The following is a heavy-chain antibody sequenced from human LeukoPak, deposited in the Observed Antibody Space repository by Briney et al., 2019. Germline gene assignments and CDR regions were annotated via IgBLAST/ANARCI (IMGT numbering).Heavy chain of an antibody. J-gene: IGHJ4*02. CDR1: AYTFTVYY. CDR2: INPNSCGT. Sequence: ASVKVSFKASAYTFTVYYMNSMRQAPGQGIEWMGWINPNSCGTNYAEKFLGRVTMTRETSIRTGYMALSRLRSDHTAVYDCGRDRIAARKEVTAISFWGQGTLVTVSS. CDR3: GRDRIAARKEVTAISF. V-gene: IGHV1-2*02. D-gene: IGHD2-21*02.